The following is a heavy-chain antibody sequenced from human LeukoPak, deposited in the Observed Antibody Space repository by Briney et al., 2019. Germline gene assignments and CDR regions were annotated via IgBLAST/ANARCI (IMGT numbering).Heavy chain of an antibody. V-gene: IGHV3-23*01. CDR1: GFTFSDYS. CDR3: AKACLVATTPGRGMDV. J-gene: IGHJ6*02. D-gene: IGHD5-24*01. CDR2: VGHNAAGT. Sequence: PGRSLRLSCAASGFTFSDYSMSWVRQAPGKGLEWVAAVGHNAAGTYYADSVKGRFTISRDNSRNTMYLQMNSLTAEDTAVYYCAKACLVATTPGRGMDVWGQGTTVAVSS.